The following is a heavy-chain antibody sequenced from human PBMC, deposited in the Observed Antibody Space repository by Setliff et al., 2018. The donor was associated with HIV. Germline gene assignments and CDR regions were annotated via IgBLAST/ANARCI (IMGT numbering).Heavy chain of an antibody. Sequence: SVKVSCKAPGGAFGSYAIHWVRQAPGQGLEWMGGIIPIVGQTNYAQKFQGRFTITADTSTNTAFMELTSLTSEDTAFYYCARAYRPRALDIWGQGTMVTVSS. CDR3: ARAYRPRALDI. V-gene: IGHV1-69*10. D-gene: IGHD1-26*01. CDR2: IIPIVGQT. CDR1: GGAFGSYA. J-gene: IGHJ3*02.